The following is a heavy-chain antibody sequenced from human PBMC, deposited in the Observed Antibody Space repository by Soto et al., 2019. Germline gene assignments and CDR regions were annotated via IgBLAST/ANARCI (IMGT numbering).Heavy chain of an antibody. CDR1: GGSISSGDYY. V-gene: IGHV4-30-4*01. CDR3: ASGEGRYDAFDT. Sequence: PSETLSLTCTVSGGSISSGDYYWSWIRQPPGKGLEWIGYIYYSGSTYYNPSLKSRVTISVDTSKNQFSLRLSSVTAADTAVYYCASGEGRYDAFDTWGQGTMVTVSS. CDR2: IYYSGST. J-gene: IGHJ3*02.